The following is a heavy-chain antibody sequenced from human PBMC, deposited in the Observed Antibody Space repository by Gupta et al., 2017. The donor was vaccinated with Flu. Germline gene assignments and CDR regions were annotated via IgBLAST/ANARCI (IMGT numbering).Heavy chain of an antibody. V-gene: IGHV3-11*01. Sequence: QVQLVESGGGLVKPGGSLRLSCAASEFTFGDYYMSWIRQAPGKGLEWISYISDNGLTINYADSVKGRFTISRDNAKKSLYLQMNSLRAEDTAVYYCASQRLVQVLRYFDLWGRGTLVTVSS. J-gene: IGHJ2*01. CDR1: EFTFGDYY. D-gene: IGHD1-1*01. CDR3: ASQRLVQVLRYFDL. CDR2: ISDNGLTI.